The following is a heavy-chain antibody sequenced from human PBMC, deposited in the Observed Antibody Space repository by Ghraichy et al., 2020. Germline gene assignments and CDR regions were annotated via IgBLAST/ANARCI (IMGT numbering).Heavy chain of an antibody. CDR2: IKEDGSDK. V-gene: IGHV3-7*03. CDR1: GFTFSNYY. J-gene: IGHJ4*02. CDR3: AREVGYYSGVSFQTDSDY. Sequence: GALRLSCAASGFTFSNYYMTWVRQAPGKGLEWVANIKEDGSDKFYVDSVKGRFIISRDNAKNLVYLQMNSLRAEDTAVYYCAREVGYYSGVSFQTDSDYWGQGTLVTVSS. D-gene: IGHD2-15*01.